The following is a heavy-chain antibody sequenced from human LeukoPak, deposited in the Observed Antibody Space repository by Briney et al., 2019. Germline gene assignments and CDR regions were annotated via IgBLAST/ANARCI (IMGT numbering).Heavy chain of an antibody. V-gene: IGHV1-18*01. Sequence: GASVNVSCTSSGYTFTNYGISWVRQAPGQGPEWMGWISAYNGNTNYAQKFQDRVTMTTDTSTNTAYMELRSLRSDDTAVYYCARVAFAEGDYWGQGTLVTVSS. J-gene: IGHJ4*02. CDR1: GYTFTNYG. CDR3: ARVAFAEGDY. D-gene: IGHD3-10*01. CDR2: ISAYNGNT.